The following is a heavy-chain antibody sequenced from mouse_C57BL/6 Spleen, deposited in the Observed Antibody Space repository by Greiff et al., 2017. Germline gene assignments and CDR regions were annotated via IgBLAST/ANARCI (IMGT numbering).Heavy chain of an antibody. V-gene: IGHV1-47*01. J-gene: IGHJ4*01. CDR3: ARSDDRYPGALDY. D-gene: IGHD2-3*01. CDR1: GYTFTTYP. CDR2: FHPYNDDT. Sequence: QVQLQQSGAELVKPGASVKMSCTASGYTFTTYPIDWMKQNHGKGLEGIGKFHPYNDDTKYNEELKGKATLTVAKSSSTVYLELSRRTSDDSAVYYCARSDDRYPGALDYWGQGTSVTVSA.